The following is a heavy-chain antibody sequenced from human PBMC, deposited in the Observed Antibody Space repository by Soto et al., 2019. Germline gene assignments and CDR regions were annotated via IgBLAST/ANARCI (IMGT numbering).Heavy chain of an antibody. D-gene: IGHD1-26*01. J-gene: IGHJ4*02. Sequence: SETLSLTCTVSCGSISSYYWSWIRQPPGKGLEWIGYIYYSGSTNYNPSLKSRVTISVDTSKNQFSLKLSSVTAADTAVYYCARGFIVGATTFFDYWGQGTLVTVSS. CDR2: IYYSGST. CDR1: CGSISSYY. V-gene: IGHV4-59*01. CDR3: ARGFIVGATTFFDY.